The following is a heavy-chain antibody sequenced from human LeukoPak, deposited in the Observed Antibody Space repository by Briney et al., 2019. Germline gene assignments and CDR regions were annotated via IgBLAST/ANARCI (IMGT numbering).Heavy chain of an antibody. D-gene: IGHD5-18*01. CDR2: IYHSGST. Sequence: SETLSLTCTVSGYSISSGYYWGWIRQPPGKGLEWIGSIYHSGSTYYNPSLKSRVTISVDTSKNQFSLKLSSVTAADTAVYYCARGNSRYSYPLTYYFDYWGQGTLVTVSS. J-gene: IGHJ4*02. V-gene: IGHV4-38-2*02. CDR3: ARGNSRYSYPLTYYFDY. CDR1: GYSISSGYY.